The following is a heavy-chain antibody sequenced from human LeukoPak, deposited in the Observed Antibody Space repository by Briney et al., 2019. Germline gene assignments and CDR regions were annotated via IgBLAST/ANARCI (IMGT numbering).Heavy chain of an antibody. CDR2: FYHTGST. CDR3: ARCFDWAPPLSYYYYLDV. D-gene: IGHD3-9*01. Sequence: PSETLSLTCVVSGYSVKSGYSWGWIRQPPGKGLEWIGSFYHTGSTYYNPSLKSRVTISVDASKNQVFLNLTSVTASDTAVYYCARCFDWAPPLSYYYYLDVWGKGTTVTVSS. CDR1: GYSVKSGYS. V-gene: IGHV4-38-2*01. J-gene: IGHJ6*03.